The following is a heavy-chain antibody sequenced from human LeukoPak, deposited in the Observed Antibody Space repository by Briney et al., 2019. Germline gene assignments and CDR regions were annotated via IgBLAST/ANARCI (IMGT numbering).Heavy chain of an antibody. CDR2: INSDGSST. D-gene: IGHD3-10*01. Sequence: GGSLRLSCAASGFGFDDFAMHWVRQTPGKGLVWVSRINSDGSSTNYADSVKGRFTISRDNAKNTLHLQMNSLRAEDTAVYYCARGARGSGTASDYWGQGTLVTVSS. CDR3: ARGARGSGTASDY. J-gene: IGHJ4*02. CDR1: GFGFDDFA. V-gene: IGHV3-74*01.